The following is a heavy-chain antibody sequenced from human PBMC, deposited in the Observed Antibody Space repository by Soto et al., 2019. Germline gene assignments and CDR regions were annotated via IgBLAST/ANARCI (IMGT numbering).Heavy chain of an antibody. CDR1: GGTFSSYA. D-gene: IGHD2-2*01. J-gene: IGHJ6*02. Sequence: SVKVSCKASGGTFSSYAISWVRQAPGQGLEWMGGIIPIFGTANYAQKFQGRVTITADKSTSTAYMELSSLRSEDTAVYYCAKAKGRKSTTEPSYGMDVWGQGTTVTVSS. V-gene: IGHV1-69*06. CDR3: AKAKGRKSTTEPSYGMDV. CDR2: IIPIFGTA.